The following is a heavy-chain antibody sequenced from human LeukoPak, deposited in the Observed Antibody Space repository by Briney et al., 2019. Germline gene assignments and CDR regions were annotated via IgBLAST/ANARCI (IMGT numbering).Heavy chain of an antibody. CDR2: INPNSGGT. CDR1: GYTFTNSY. V-gene: IGHV1-2*02. D-gene: IGHD6-13*01. CDR3: ARVVAAQEGRY. Sequence: ASVKVSCKASGYTFTNSYIHWVRQAPGQGLEWMGWINPNSGGTNYAQKFQGRVTMTRDTSISTAYMELSRLRSDDTAVYYCARVVAAQEGRYWGQGTLVTVSS. J-gene: IGHJ4*02.